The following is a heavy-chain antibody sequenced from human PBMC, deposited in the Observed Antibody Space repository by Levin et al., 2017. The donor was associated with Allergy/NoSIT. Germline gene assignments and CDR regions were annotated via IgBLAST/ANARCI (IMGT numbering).Heavy chain of an antibody. J-gene: IGHJ3*02. CDR1: GGSIRTYY. V-gene: IGHV4-59*01. CDR2: IFHSGST. Sequence: PSETLSLTCTVSGGSIRTYYWSWIRQPPGKGLEWIGYIFHSGSTNYNPSLKSRITISVDTSKNQFSLKLISVTAADTAVYYCAWGGKAETIAVTSVDAFDIWGQGTMFTVSS. D-gene: IGHD6-19*01. CDR3: AWGGKAETIAVTSVDAFDI.